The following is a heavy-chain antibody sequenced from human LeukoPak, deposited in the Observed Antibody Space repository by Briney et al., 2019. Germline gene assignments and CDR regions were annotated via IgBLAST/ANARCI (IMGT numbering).Heavy chain of an antibody. D-gene: IGHD1-26*01. CDR1: GGTFSSYA. V-gene: IGHV1-69*13. CDR3: ARDRLVGATFDAFDI. CDR2: IIPIFGTA. J-gene: IGHJ3*02. Sequence: AVKVSCKASGGTFSSYAISWVRQAPGQGLESMGGIIPIFGTANYAQKFQGRVTITADESTSTAYMELSSLRSEDTAVYYCARDRLVGATFDAFDIWGQGTMVTVSS.